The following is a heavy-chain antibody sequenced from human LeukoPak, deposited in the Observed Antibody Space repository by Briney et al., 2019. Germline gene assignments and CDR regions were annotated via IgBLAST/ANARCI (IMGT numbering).Heavy chain of an antibody. V-gene: IGHV3-7*01. CDR1: GFIFSRYW. D-gene: IGHD6-19*01. Sequence: GGSLRLSCATSGFIFSRYWMSWVRQAPGKGLEWVANINQDESERNYVDSVKGRFTISRDNAKNSLDLQMNSLRAEDTAVYYCARYGNGEWLAHYAFDVWGLETMVTVAS. J-gene: IGHJ3*01. CDR2: INQDESER. CDR3: ARYGNGEWLAHYAFDV.